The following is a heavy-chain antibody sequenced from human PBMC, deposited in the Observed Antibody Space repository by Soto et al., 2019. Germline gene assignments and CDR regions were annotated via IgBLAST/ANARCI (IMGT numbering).Heavy chain of an antibody. J-gene: IGHJ4*02. CDR1: DGSFSGYY. V-gene: IGHV4-34*01. CDR2: INHSGST. D-gene: IGHD6-19*01. Sequence: QVQLQQWGAGLLKPSETLSLTCAVYDGSFSGYYWSWIRQPPGKGLEWIGEINHSGSTNYNPSLKSRVTISVDTSKNQFSLKLSSVTAADTAVYYCAREHIAVAGTPYFDYWGQGTLVTVS. CDR3: AREHIAVAGTPYFDY.